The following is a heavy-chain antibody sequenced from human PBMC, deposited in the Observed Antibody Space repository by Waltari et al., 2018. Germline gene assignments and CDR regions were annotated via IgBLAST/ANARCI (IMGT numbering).Heavy chain of an antibody. CDR3: AKDGDYSLTEYDAFDV. D-gene: IGHD4-17*01. V-gene: IGHV3-30*02. J-gene: IGHJ3*01. CDR2: IGFDGNKM. Sequence: VQLLESGGGVVQPGGSLRLSCAASGLIFSSHGMHWVRQIPGKGLEWVAFIGFDGNKMFDADSVRGRFTISRDNSNNIVFLQMNSLRPEDSGVYYCAKDGDYSLTEYDAFDVWGQGTVVTVSP. CDR1: GLIFSSHG.